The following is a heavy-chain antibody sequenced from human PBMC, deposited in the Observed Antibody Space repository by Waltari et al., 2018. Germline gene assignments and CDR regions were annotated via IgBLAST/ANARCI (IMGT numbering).Heavy chain of an antibody. Sequence: EVQLVESGGVLVQPGGPLRLSCAASGFTFSVWSMNWVRQAPGKGLEWLSYISSSSGVIYYADSVKGRFTISRDNARNSLYLQMNSLRAEDTAVYYCAREWKQQGYFEDWGQGTLVTVSS. V-gene: IGHV3-48*04. D-gene: IGHD6-13*01. CDR3: AREWKQQGYFED. J-gene: IGHJ4*02. CDR2: ISSSSGVI. CDR1: GFTFSVWS.